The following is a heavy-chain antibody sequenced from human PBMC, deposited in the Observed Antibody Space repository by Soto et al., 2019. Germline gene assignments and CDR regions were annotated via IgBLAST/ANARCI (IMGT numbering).Heavy chain of an antibody. V-gene: IGHV1-69*01. D-gene: IGHD6-13*01. CDR2: IIPLFGTA. J-gene: IGHJ4*02. CDR3: ARERGGYRSSRGFDS. CDR1: GGTFSSNG. Sequence: QVQLVQSGAEVKKPGSSVKVSCKASGGTFSSNGINWVRQAPGQGLEWMGGIIPLFGTATTDYAQRFQGRVTITADESTSTAYLELSSLRFEDTAVFYCARERGGYRSSRGFDSWGQGTLVTVSS.